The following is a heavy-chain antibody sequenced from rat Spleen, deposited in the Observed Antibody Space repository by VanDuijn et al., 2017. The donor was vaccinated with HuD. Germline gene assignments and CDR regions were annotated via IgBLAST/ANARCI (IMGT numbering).Heavy chain of an antibody. Sequence: EVQLVESGGGLVQPGRSMKLSCAASGFTFSDYAMAWVRQSPKKGLEWVATISPSGGSTYYPDSVKGRFTIPRDNAKSTQYLQMDSLRSEDTATYYCATFPYNNLFDYWGQGTLVTVSS. J-gene: IGHJ3*01. D-gene: IGHD1-10*01. CDR2: ISPSGGST. V-gene: IGHV5-25*01. CDR3: ATFPYNNLFDY. CDR1: GFTFSDYA.